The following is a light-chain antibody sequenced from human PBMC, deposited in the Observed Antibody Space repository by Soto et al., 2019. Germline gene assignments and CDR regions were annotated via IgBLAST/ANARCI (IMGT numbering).Light chain of an antibody. Sequence: EIVLTQSPATLSLSPGERAALSCRASQSVSTSLAWYQHKPGQAPRVIIYDASKRAPGIPARFSGSGSGTDFTLTISSLEPEDFEIYYCQVRDVWPNFGQGTKLDIK. V-gene: IGKV3-11*01. CDR2: DAS. CDR1: QSVSTS. J-gene: IGKJ1*01. CDR3: QVRDVWPN.